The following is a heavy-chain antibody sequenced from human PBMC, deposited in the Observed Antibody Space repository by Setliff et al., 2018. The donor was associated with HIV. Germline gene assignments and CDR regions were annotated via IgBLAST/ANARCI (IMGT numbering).Heavy chain of an antibody. CDR2: IYHNGST. D-gene: IGHD3-3*01. V-gene: IGHV4-38-2*01. CDR1: GYSITSVYY. Sequence: SETLSLTCAVSGYSITSVYYWGWIRQPPGKGLEWIGSIYHNGSTYYNPSLKSRVSILVDIPKNQFSLKLSSVTAADTAVYYCARLHIRFRSQDWAAVDVWGQGTTVTVSS. CDR3: ARLHIRFRSQDWAAVDV. J-gene: IGHJ6*02.